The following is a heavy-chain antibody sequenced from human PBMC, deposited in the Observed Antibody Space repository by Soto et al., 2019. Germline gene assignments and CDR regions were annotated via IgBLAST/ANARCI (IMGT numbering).Heavy chain of an antibody. Sequence: EVQLVESGGGLVQPGGSLRLSCAASGFTFSSYAMHWVRQAPGKGLEYVSAISRNGGSTSYANSVKGRFTSSRDNSKNTLYLQMGSLRAEDMAVYYCARALGYASWFDPWGQGTLVTVSS. CDR2: ISRNGGST. V-gene: IGHV3-64*01. J-gene: IGHJ5*02. D-gene: IGHD2-2*01. CDR1: GFTFSSYA. CDR3: ARALGYASWFDP.